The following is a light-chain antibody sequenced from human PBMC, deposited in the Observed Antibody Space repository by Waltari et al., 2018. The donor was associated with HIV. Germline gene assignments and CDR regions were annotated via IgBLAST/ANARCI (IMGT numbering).Light chain of an antibody. V-gene: IGKV3-15*01. CDR2: GAS. CDR1: QGVSSN. J-gene: IGKJ5*01. Sequence: VMTQFPATLSLSPGERATLSCRASQGVSSNLAWYQHKPGQDARRLLDGASTRATGIPARFSGSGSGTEFTLTISSLQSEDFGVYYWQQYNNWPPAITFGQGTRLEIK. CDR3: QQYNNWPPAIT.